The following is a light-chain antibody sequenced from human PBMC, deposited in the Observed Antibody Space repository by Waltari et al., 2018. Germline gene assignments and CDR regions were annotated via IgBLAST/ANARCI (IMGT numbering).Light chain of an antibody. CDR3: QSGDSSGAGV. V-gene: IGLV3-25*03. CDR2: KDS. Sequence: YQQEPGQVPLLGICKDSERPSWIPERFSGSSSGTTVTLTSSGVQAEDEADYYCQSGDSSGAGVFGGGTKLTVL. J-gene: IGLJ3*02.